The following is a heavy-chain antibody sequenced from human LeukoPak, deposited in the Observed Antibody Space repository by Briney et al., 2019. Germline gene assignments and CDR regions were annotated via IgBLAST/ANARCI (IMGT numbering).Heavy chain of an antibody. CDR3: ARGGVTTIAQYDY. V-gene: IGHV4-59*01. CDR2: IFDSGTTNYNPST. CDR1: GGSIISYF. J-gene: IGHJ4*02. Sequence: SETLSLTCTVSGGSIISYFWSWIRQPPGKGPEWIGYIFDSGTTNYNPSTNYNPSLKSRVTVSLDTSKNHFSLKLSSVTAADTAVYVCARGGVTTIAQYDYWGQGILVTVSS. D-gene: IGHD5-12*01.